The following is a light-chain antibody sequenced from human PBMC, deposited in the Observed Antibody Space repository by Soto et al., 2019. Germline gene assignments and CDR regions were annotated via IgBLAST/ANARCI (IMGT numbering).Light chain of an antibody. CDR3: QQYYSTPFT. Sequence: DIVMTQSPDSLAVSLGERATINCKSSQSVLYSSNNKNYLAWYQQKLGQPPKLLIYWASTRESGVPDRFSGSESGTDFTLTISSLQAEDVAVYYCQQYYSTPFTFGPGTKVDIK. V-gene: IGKV4-1*01. CDR2: WAS. J-gene: IGKJ3*01. CDR1: QSVLYSSNNKNY.